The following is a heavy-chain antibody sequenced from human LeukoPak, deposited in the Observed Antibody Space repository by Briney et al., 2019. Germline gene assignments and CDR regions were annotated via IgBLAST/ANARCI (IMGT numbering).Heavy chain of an antibody. J-gene: IGHJ3*02. Sequence: SETLSLTCAVYGGSFSGYYWSWIRQPPGKGLEWIGEINHSGSTNYNPSLKSRVTISVDTSKNQFSLKLSSVTAADTAVYYCAREPSAAGTPYDAFDIWGQGTMVTVSS. CDR1: GGSFSGYY. CDR2: INHSGST. D-gene: IGHD6-13*01. V-gene: IGHV4-34*01. CDR3: AREPSAAGTPYDAFDI.